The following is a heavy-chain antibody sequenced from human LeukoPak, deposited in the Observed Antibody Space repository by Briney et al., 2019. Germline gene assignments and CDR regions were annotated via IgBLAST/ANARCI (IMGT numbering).Heavy chain of an antibody. D-gene: IGHD2-2*01. V-gene: IGHV3-30*01. J-gene: IGHJ4*02. CDR1: GFTFSSYA. CDR2: ISYDGSNK. CDR3: ARDYQVVPAANLWY. Sequence: PGGSLRLSCAASGFTFSSYAMHWVRQAPGKGLEWVAVISYDGSNKYYADSVKGRFTISRDNSKNTLYLQMNSLRAEDTAVYYCARDYQVVPAANLWYWGQGTLVTVSS.